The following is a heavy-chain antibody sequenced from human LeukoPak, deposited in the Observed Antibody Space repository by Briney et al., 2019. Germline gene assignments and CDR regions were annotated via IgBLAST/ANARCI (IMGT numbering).Heavy chain of an antibody. V-gene: IGHV4-38-2*02. J-gene: IGHJ3*02. CDR2: IYHSGST. D-gene: IGHD3-22*01. CDR1: GYSISSGYY. CDR3: ARLSRITMIADAFDI. Sequence: PSETLSLTCTVSGYSISSGYYWGWIRQPPGKGLEWIGSIYHSGSTYYNPSLKSRVTISVDTSKNQFSLKLSSVTAADTAVYYCARLSRITMIADAFDIWGQGTMVTVSS.